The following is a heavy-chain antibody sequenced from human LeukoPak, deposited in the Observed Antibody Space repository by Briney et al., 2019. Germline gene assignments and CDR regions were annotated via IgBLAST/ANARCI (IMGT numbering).Heavy chain of an antibody. J-gene: IGHJ3*02. CDR2: INPNSGGT. V-gene: IGHV1-2*02. CDR3: ARDERWLQLHAFDI. CDR1: GYTFTGYY. D-gene: IGHD5-24*01. Sequence: GASVKVSCKASGYTFTGYYMHWVRQAPGQGLEWMGWINPNSGGTNYAQKFQGRVAMTRDTSISTASLELSRLRSDDTAVYYCARDERWLQLHAFDIWGQGTMVTVSS.